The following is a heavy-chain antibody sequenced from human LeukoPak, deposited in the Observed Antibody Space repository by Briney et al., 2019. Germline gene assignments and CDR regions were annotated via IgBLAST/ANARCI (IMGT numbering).Heavy chain of an antibody. V-gene: IGHV4-59*01. Sequence: KPSKTLSLTCTVSGGSISSYYWSWIRQPPGKGLEWIGYIYYSGSTNYNPSLKSRVTISVDTSKNQFSLKLSSVTAADTAVYYCARDPGDYYFDYWGQGTLVTVSS. CDR1: GGSISSYY. CDR2: IYYSGST. CDR3: ARDPGDYYFDY. J-gene: IGHJ4*02. D-gene: IGHD7-27*01.